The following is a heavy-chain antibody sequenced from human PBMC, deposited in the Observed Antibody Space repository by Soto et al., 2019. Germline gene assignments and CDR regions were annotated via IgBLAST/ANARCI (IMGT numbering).Heavy chain of an antibody. CDR1: SGSFSGYY. J-gene: IGHJ6*03. CDR3: ARGRRGVPLYSEYYYMDV. D-gene: IGHD3-10*01. CDR2: INHSGST. Sequence: PSETLSLTCAVYSGSFSGYYWSWIRQPPGKGLEWIGEINHSGSTNYNPSLKSRVTISVDTSKSQFSLKLSSVTAADTAVYYCARGRRGVPLYSEYYYMDVWGKGTTVTVSS. V-gene: IGHV4-34*01.